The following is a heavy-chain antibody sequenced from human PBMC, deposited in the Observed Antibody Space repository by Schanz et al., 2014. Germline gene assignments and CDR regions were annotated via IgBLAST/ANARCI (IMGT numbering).Heavy chain of an antibody. CDR1: GFTFSTYA. CDR3: ARIGGSVFDY. D-gene: IGHD3-10*01. V-gene: IGHV3-23*01. Sequence: EVQLLESGGGLVQPGGSLRLSCAASGFTFSTYAMAWVRQAPGKGLEWVSSINTGGDSTYYADSVKGRFTISRDNSNKTVDLQMNSLRAEDTAVYYCARIGGSVFDYWAQGTLVTVSS. CDR2: INTGGDST. J-gene: IGHJ4*02.